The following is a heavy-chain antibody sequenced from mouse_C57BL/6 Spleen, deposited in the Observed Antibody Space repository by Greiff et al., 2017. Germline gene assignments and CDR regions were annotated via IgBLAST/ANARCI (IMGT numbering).Heavy chain of an antibody. V-gene: IGHV8-12*01. CDR2: IYWDDDK. D-gene: IGHD1-1*01. Sequence: QVTLKESGPGILQSSQTLSLTCSFSGFSLSTSGMGVSWIRQPSGKGLERLAHIYWDDDKRYNPSLKSRLTISKDTSRHQVFLKITSVDTADTATYDCARSYYGSSFPHAMDYWGQGTSVTVSS. CDR3: ARSYYGSSFPHAMDY. CDR1: GFSLSTSGMG. J-gene: IGHJ4*01.